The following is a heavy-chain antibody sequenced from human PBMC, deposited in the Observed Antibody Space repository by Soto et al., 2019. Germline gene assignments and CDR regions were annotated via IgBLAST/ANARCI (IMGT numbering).Heavy chain of an antibody. CDR2: INTGNGDI. CDR3: ARGLTRLDY. Sequence: QVQLVQSVPEVKQPGASVRISCQASGYSFTHFEMHWVRQAPGQRLEWMGWINTGNGDIKYSQKFQGRVTFTRDTSASTAYLDLDGLTSDDTSFYFCARGLTRLDYWGQGTLVTVSS. V-gene: IGHV1-3*04. D-gene: IGHD2-21*02. J-gene: IGHJ4*02. CDR1: GYSFTHFE.